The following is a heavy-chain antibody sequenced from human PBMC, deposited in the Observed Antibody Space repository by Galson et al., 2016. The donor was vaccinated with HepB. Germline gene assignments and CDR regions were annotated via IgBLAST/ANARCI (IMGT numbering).Heavy chain of an antibody. D-gene: IGHD3-3*01. J-gene: IGHJ3*02. V-gene: IGHV3-23*01. CDR2: ISGSGGST. Sequence: SLRLSCAASGFTFSSYAMSWVRQAPGKGLEWVSAISGSGGSTYYADSVKGRFTISRDNSKNTLYLQMNSLGAEDTALYYCAKPITIFGVFPTGAFDIWAQGTMVTVSS. CDR3: AKPITIFGVFPTGAFDI. CDR1: GFTFSSYA.